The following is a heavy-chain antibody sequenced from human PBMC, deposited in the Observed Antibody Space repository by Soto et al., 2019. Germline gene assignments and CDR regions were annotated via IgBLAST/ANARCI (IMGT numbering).Heavy chain of an antibody. D-gene: IGHD1-1*01. CDR3: ERGDSGRWNDVSYHYYYGMDV. CDR1: GGSFSGYY. J-gene: IGHJ6*02. CDR2: INHSGST. Sequence: SETLSLTCAVYGGSFSGYYWSWIRQPPGKGLEWIGEINHSGSTNYNPSLKSRVTISVDTSKNQFSLKLSSVTAADTAVYYCERGDSGRWNDVSYHYYYGMDVCGQVPTVTVSS. V-gene: IGHV4-34*01.